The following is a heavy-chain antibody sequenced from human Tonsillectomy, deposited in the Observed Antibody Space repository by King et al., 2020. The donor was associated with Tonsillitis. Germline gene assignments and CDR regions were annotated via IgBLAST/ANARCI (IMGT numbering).Heavy chain of an antibody. J-gene: IGHJ4*02. D-gene: IGHD3-22*01. V-gene: IGHV3-48*04. CDR1: GFTFSNYN. Sequence: VQLVESGGGWLQPGGSLRLSCAASGFTFSNYNMNWVRQAPGKGLEWISYISSGSSIIYYADSVKGRFTISRDNDKDSLYLQMNSLRAEDTAVYYCAREMFYFDSSDYDAEGSFDYWGQGILVTASS. CDR3: AREMFYFDSSDYDAEGSFDY. CDR2: ISSGSSII.